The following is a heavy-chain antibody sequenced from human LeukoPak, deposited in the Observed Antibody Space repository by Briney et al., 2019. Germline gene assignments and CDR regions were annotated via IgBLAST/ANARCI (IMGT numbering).Heavy chain of an antibody. CDR3: ARESTGFGEFVWFDP. V-gene: IGHV4-39*07. Sequence: PSETLSLTCTVSGGSISSSSYYWGWIRQPPGKGLEWIGRIYTSGSTNYNPSLKSRVTISIDTSKNQFSLKLTSVTAADTAVYYCARESTGFGEFVWFDPWGQGTLVTVSS. CDR1: GGSISSSSYY. D-gene: IGHD3-10*01. J-gene: IGHJ5*02. CDR2: IYTSGST.